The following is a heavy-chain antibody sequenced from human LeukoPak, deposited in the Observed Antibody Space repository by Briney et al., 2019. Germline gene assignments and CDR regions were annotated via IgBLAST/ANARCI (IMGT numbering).Heavy chain of an antibody. J-gene: IGHJ2*01. CDR2: IKQDGSEK. Sequence: PGGSLRLSCAASGFTFSSYWMSWVRQAPGKGLEWVANIKQDGSEKYYVDSVKGRFTISRDNAKNSLYLQMNGLRAEDTAVYYCATTPGGDSSGYYPWYFDLWGRGTLVTVSS. CDR1: GFTFSSYW. D-gene: IGHD3-22*01. V-gene: IGHV3-7*01. CDR3: ATTPGGDSSGYYPWYFDL.